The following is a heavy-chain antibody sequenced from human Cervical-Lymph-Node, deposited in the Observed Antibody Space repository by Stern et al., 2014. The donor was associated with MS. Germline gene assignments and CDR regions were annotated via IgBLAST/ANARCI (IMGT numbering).Heavy chain of an antibody. CDR2: IYHSGST. CDR3: ARDSYGDYDYYYGMDV. Sequence: QLQLQESGPGLVKPSGTLSLTCAVSGGSISSSNWWSWVRQPPGKGLEWIGEIYHSGSTNHNPSLKTPVTISVDKSKNHFSLKRSSVTAADTAVYYCARDSYGDYDYYYGMDVWGQGTTVTVSS. D-gene: IGHD4-17*01. V-gene: IGHV4-4*02. CDR1: GGSISSSNW. J-gene: IGHJ6*02.